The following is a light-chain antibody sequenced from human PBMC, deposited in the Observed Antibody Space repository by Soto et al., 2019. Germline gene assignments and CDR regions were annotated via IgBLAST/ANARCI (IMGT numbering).Light chain of an antibody. CDR3: QQYDSYPLT. Sequence: DIQMTQSPSTLSASVGDRVSITCRASQSISSWLAWYQQKPGKAPKLLIYKASSLESGVPSRFSGSGSGTEFTLTISSLQPDDFVTYYCQQYDSYPLTFGGGTKVEIK. CDR2: KAS. V-gene: IGKV1-5*03. CDR1: QSISSW. J-gene: IGKJ4*01.